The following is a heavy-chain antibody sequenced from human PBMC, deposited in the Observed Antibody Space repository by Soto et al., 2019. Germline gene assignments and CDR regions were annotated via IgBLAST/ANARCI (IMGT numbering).Heavy chain of an antibody. J-gene: IGHJ4*02. D-gene: IGHD5-12*01. CDR2: IIPIFGTA. V-gene: IGHV1-69*13. Sequence: EASVKVSCKASGGTFSSYAISWVRQAPGQGLEWMGGIIPIFGTANYAQKFQGRVTITADESTSTAYMELSSLRSEDTAVYYCARGGYDTSFDYWGQGTLVTVSS. CDR3: ARGGYDTSFDY. CDR1: GGTFSSYA.